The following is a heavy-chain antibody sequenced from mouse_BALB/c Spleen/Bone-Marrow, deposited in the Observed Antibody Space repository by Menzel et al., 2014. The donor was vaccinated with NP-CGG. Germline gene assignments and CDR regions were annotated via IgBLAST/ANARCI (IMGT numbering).Heavy chain of an antibody. Sequence: EVMLGESGGGLVQPGESRKLSCAASGFTFSSFGMHWVRQAPEKGLEWVAYISSGSSTIYYADTVKGRFTISRDNPKNTLFLQMTRLRSEDTAMYYCARCRGAYSNIRRLYSMVYRAPRSSLTPSS. CDR3: ARCRGAYSNIRRLYSMVY. CDR1: GFTFSSFG. CDR2: ISSGSSTI. D-gene: IGHD2-5*01. V-gene: IGHV5-17*02. J-gene: IGHJ4*01.